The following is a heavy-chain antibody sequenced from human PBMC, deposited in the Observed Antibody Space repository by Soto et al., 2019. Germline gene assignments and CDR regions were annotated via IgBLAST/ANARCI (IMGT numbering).Heavy chain of an antibody. CDR3: ARGGRRSPGMDV. J-gene: IGHJ6*02. CDR1: GGSISSGGYY. CDR2: IYYSGST. Sequence: QVQLQESGPGLVKPSQTLSLTCTVSGGSISSGGYYWSWIRQHPGKGLEWIGYIYYSGSTYYHPSLKCRVXXXGXXSRNQFSLKLSSVTAADTAVYYCARGGRRSPGMDVWGQGTTVTVSS. V-gene: IGHV4-31*03.